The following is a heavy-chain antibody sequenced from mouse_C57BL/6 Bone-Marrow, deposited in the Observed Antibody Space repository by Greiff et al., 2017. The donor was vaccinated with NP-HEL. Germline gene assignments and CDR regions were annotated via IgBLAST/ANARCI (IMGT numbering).Heavy chain of an antibody. CDR3: ARSRGLLWSLYWYFDV. J-gene: IGHJ1*03. CDR1: GYTFTDYY. Sequence: VQLQQSGAELVKPGASVKISCKASGYTFTDYYINWVKQRPGQGLEWIGKIGPGSGSTYYNEKFKGKATLTADKSSSTAYMQLSSLTSEDSAVYFCARSRGLLWSLYWYFDVWGTGTTVTVSS. D-gene: IGHD2-1*01. V-gene: IGHV1-77*01. CDR2: IGPGSGST.